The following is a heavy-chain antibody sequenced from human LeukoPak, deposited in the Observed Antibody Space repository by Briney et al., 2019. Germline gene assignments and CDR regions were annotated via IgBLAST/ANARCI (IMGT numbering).Heavy chain of an antibody. Sequence: GGSLRLSCAASGFTFSSYAMHWVRQAPGKGLEWVAVISYDGSNKYYADSVRGRFTISRDNSKNTLYLQMNSLRAEDTAVYYRASDVPAAAILDDYWGQGTLVTVSS. CDR3: ASDVPAAAILDDY. CDR1: GFTFSSYA. D-gene: IGHD2-2*01. CDR2: ISYDGSNK. V-gene: IGHV3-30-3*01. J-gene: IGHJ4*02.